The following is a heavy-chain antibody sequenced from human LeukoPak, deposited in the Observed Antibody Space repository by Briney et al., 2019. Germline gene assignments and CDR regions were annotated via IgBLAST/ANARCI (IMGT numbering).Heavy chain of an antibody. V-gene: IGHV4-59*01. CDR3: ARDKAAGSYYYGMDV. D-gene: IGHD6-13*01. CDR1: GGSISSYY. CDR2: IYYSGST. Sequence: SETLSLTCTVSGGSISSYYWSWIRQPPGKGLGWIGYIYYSGSTNYNPSLKSRVTISVDTSKNQFSLKLSSVTAADTAVYYCARDKAAGSYYYGMDVWGQGTTVTVSS. J-gene: IGHJ6*02.